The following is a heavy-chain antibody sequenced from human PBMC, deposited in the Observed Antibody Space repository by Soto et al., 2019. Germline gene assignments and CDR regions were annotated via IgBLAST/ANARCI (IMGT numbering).Heavy chain of an antibody. V-gene: IGHV3-23*01. J-gene: IGHJ1*01. CDR1: GLTFSSYG. Sequence: EVQLLESGGGLVQPGGSLGLSCAASGLTFSSYGMTWVRQAPGKGLEWVSAISGSGDTYNVDSLKGQFTISRDNSKSTLFLQMNSLRAEDTAGYYCATYGGDSGGFEYFKYWSQCTVVTVSP. D-gene: IGHD2-21*02. CDR2: ISGSGDT. CDR3: ATYGGDSGGFEYFKY.